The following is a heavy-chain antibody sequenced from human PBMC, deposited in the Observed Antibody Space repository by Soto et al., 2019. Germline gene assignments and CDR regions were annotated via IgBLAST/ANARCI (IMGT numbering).Heavy chain of an antibody. J-gene: IGHJ4*02. CDR3: ARQLGYCSSTSCSDY. D-gene: IGHD2-2*01. V-gene: IGHV5-10-1*01. CDR1: GYSFTSYW. Sequence: PGESLKISCKGSGYSFTSYWISWVRQMPGKGLEWMGRIDPSDSYTNYSPSFQGHVTISADKSISTAYLQWSSLKAPDTAMYYCARQLGYCSSTSCSDYWGQGTLVTVSS. CDR2: IDPSDSYT.